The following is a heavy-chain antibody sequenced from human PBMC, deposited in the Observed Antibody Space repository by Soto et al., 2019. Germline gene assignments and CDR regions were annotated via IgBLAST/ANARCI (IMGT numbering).Heavy chain of an antibody. CDR1: GFTFSSYA. V-gene: IGHV3-23*01. CDR3: AKDLARGLINCFDP. Sequence: EVQLLESGGGLVQPGGSLRLSCAASGFTFSSYAMSWVRQAPGKGLEWVSAISGIGGSTYYADSVKGRFTIFSNNTKNTLYLQMNSLRTEDTAVYYCAKDLARGLINCFDPWCQGTLVTVSS. CDR2: ISGIGGST. J-gene: IGHJ5*02. D-gene: IGHD3-16*01.